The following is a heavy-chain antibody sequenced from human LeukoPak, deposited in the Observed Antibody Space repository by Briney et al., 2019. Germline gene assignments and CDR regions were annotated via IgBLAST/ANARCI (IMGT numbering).Heavy chain of an antibody. CDR1: GFSVNDYY. D-gene: IGHD1-7*01. CDR2: IGGSESIV. V-gene: IGHV3-11*01. Sequence: GGSLRLSCVVSGFSVNDYYMSWIRQAPGKGLEWISDIGGSESIVSYGGSVRGRFTVSRDFAMNSLFLQLNSLSADDTAVYYCAREMGAGTFDSWGQGTLVTVSS. J-gene: IGHJ4*02. CDR3: AREMGAGTFDS.